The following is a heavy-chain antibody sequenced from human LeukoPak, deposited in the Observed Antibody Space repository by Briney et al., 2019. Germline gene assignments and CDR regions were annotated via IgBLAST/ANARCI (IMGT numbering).Heavy chain of an antibody. Sequence: PGGSLRLSCAASGFTFSSYGMHWVRQAPGKGLEWVAVIWYDGSNKYYADSVKGRFTISRDNSKNTLYPQMNSLRAEDTAVYYCARDEGDYVWGSYRQYAFDYWGQGTLVTVSS. J-gene: IGHJ4*02. D-gene: IGHD3-16*02. CDR3: ARDEGDYVWGSYRQYAFDY. CDR2: IWYDGSNK. CDR1: GFTFSSYG. V-gene: IGHV3-33*01.